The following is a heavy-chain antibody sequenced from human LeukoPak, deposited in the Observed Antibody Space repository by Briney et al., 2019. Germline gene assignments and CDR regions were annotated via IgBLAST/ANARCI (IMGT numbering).Heavy chain of an antibody. V-gene: IGHV3-21*01. CDR1: GFTFSRYS. D-gene: IGHD5-18*01. J-gene: IGHJ4*02. Sequence: PGGSLRLSCEASGFTFSRYSMTWVRQAPGKGLEWVSSISSSSYRYYADSVKGRFTISRDNAKNSLYLQMNSLRAEDTAVYYCAREGDRGYSYVDYWGQGTLVTVSS. CDR2: ISSSSYR. CDR3: AREGDRGYSYVDY.